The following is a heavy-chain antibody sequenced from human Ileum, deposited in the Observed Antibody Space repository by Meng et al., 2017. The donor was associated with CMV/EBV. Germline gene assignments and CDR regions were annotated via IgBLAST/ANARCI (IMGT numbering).Heavy chain of an antibody. D-gene: IGHD4-11*01. V-gene: IGHV4-30-4*08. Sequence: VAPLEAGPGPVEPSQTLSPTYTVSGDSINRANYFWSWIRQPPGKGLEWIGYIYYSGSTSYNPSLKSRVTMSLDTSKNQFSLSLRSVTDSDTAVYYCVRDKDNNYLLDWFDPWGQGTLVTVSS. J-gene: IGHJ5*02. CDR1: GDSINRANYF. CDR2: IYYSGST. CDR3: VRDKDNNYLLDWFDP.